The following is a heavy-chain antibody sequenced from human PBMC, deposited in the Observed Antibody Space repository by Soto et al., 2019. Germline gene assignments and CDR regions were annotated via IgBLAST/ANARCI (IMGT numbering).Heavy chain of an antibody. J-gene: IGHJ5*02. CDR2: TYYRSKWYN. V-gene: IGHV6-1*01. CDR3: ARVDGSGWYKSWFDP. Sequence: SQTLALPCGISGDSVSSNSSACNFIRQSPSRGLEWLGRTYYRSKWYNDYAVSVKSRITINPDTSKNQFSLQLNSVTPKDTAVYYCARVDGSGWYKSWFDPWGQGTLVTVSS. D-gene: IGHD6-19*01. CDR1: GDSVSSNSSA.